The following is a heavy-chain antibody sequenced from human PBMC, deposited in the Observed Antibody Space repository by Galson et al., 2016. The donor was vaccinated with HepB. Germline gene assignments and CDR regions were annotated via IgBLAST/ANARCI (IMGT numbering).Heavy chain of an antibody. D-gene: IGHD3-22*01. CDR1: GFSLTTGGVR. CDR2: IYWDDDK. J-gene: IGHJ3*01. Sequence: PALVKPTQTLTLTCTFSGFSLTTGGVRVGWIRQPPGKALEWLALIYWDDDKRYSPSLKSRLTITKDTSKNQVVLTMTNMDPGDTATYYYAHVRSGFDAFDVWGQGTMVTVSS. V-gene: IGHV2-5*02. CDR3: AHVRSGFDAFDV.